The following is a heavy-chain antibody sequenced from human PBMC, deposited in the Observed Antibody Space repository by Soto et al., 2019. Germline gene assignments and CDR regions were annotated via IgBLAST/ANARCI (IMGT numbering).Heavy chain of an antibody. CDR1: GFTFSNYA. V-gene: IGHV3-23*01. D-gene: IGHD2-2*01. CDR3: AKGKISNTTYCPFDP. J-gene: IGHJ5*02. Sequence: EVQLLESGGGLVQPGGSLRLSCAASGFTFSNYAMSWVRQAPGKGLEWVSAFSGTGGSTYYADSVKGRFTISRDNSKNTMYLQMNSLRAEETAVYYCAKGKISNTTYCPFDPWGQGTLVTVSS. CDR2: FSGTGGST.